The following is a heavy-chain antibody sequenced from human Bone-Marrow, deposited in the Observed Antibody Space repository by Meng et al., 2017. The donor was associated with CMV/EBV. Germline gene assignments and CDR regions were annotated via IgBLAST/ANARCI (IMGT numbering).Heavy chain of an antibody. D-gene: IGHD2-21*01. CDR3: AVLAYCGGDCYS. CDR1: GFTLSSYS. Sequence: GGSLRLSCAASGFTLSSYSMNWVRQAPGKGLEWVSYISSSSSSIYYADSVKGRFTTSRDNAKNSLYLQMNSLRAEDTAVYYCAVLAYCGGDCYSWGQGTLVTVSS. J-gene: IGHJ5*02. V-gene: IGHV3-48*04. CDR2: ISSSSSSI.